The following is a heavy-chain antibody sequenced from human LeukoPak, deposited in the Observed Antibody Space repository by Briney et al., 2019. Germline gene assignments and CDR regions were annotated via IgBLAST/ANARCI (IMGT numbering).Heavy chain of an antibody. CDR2: IWYDGSNK. CDR3: ARRLSNYYDSSGYHLGDY. J-gene: IGHJ4*02. Sequence: HSGGSLRLSCAASGFTFSSYGMHWVRQAPGKGLEWVAVIWYDGSNKYYADSVKGRFTISRDNSKNTLYLQMNSLRAEDTAVYYCARRLSNYYDSSGYHLGDYWGQGTLVTVSS. D-gene: IGHD3-22*01. V-gene: IGHV3-33*01. CDR1: GFTFSSYG.